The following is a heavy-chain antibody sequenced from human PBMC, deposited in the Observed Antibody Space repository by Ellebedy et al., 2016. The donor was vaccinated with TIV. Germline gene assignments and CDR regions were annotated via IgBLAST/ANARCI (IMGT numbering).Heavy chain of an antibody. CDR3: ATDGSYGDFRSPAHAFEI. CDR1: RFSFDSYW. D-gene: IGHD4-17*01. V-gene: IGHV3-7*01. J-gene: IGHJ3*02. CDR2: MRQDGNEK. Sequence: GGSLRLSCAASRFSFDSYWMTWVRQAPGKGLEWVANMRQDGNEKYYVDSVRGRFTISRDNSKNSLYLQMNSLRAEDPAVYYCATDGSYGDFRSPAHAFEIWGQGTMVAVSS.